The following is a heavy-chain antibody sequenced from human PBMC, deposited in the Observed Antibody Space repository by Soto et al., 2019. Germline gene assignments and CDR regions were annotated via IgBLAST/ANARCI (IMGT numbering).Heavy chain of an antibody. J-gene: IGHJ6*03. CDR2: MNPNSGNT. D-gene: IGHD1-26*01. CDR1: GYTFTSYD. CDR3: ARGSDWDYYYYYMDV. Sequence: ASVKVSCKASGYTFTSYDINWVRQATGQGLEWMGWMNPNSGNTGYAQKFQGRVTMTRNTSISTAYMELSSLRSEDTAVYYCARGSDWDYYYYYMDVWGKGTTVTVSS. V-gene: IGHV1-8*01.